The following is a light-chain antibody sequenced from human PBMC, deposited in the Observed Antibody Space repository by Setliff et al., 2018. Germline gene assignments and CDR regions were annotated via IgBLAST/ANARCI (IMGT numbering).Light chain of an antibody. V-gene: IGLV2-23*02. J-gene: IGLJ2*01. CDR3: CSYAGSSTYVV. Sequence: QSALAQPASVSGSPGQSITISCTGTSSDVGNYDLVSWYQQSLGKAPKLIIYEVNERPSGVSNRFSGSKSGNTASLTISGLQAEDEGDYYCCSYAGSSTYVVFGGGTQLTVL. CDR1: SSDVGNYDL. CDR2: EVN.